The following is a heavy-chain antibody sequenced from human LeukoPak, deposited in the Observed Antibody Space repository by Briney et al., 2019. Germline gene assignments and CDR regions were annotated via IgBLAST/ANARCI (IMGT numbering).Heavy chain of an antibody. CDR3: AKDQFLSGYGGYFGY. J-gene: IGHJ4*02. D-gene: IGHD4-23*01. CDR2: ISGSGGST. CDR1: GFTFSSYA. V-gene: IGHV3-23*01. Sequence: GGSLRLSCAASGFTFSSYAMSWVRQAPGKGLEWVSAISGSGGSTYYADSVKGRFTISRDNSKDTLYLQMNSLRAEDTAVYYCAKDQFLSGYGGYFGYWGQGALVTVSS.